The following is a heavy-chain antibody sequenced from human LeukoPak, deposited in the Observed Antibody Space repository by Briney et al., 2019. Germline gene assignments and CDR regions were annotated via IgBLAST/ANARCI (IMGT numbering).Heavy chain of an antibody. CDR3: AIRAPIVVGEDY. J-gene: IGHJ4*02. Sequence: SETLSLTCTVSGGSLSSSSYYWGWIRQPPGKGLEWIGSIYYSGSTYYNPSLKSRVTISVDTSKNQFSLKLSSVTAADTAVYYCAIRAPIVVGEDYWGQGTLVTVSS. CDR2: IYYSGST. CDR1: GGSLSSSSYY. V-gene: IGHV4-39*01. D-gene: IGHD2-21*01.